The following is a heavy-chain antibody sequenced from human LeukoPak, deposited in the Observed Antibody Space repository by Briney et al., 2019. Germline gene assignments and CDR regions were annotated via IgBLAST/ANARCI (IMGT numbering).Heavy chain of an antibody. V-gene: IGHV3-23*01. Sequence: QPGGSLRLSCAASGFTFSSYAMSWVRQAPGKGLEWVSAISGSGGSTYYADSVKGRFTISRDNSKNTLYLQMNSLRAEDTAVYYCAKGGLGVTMIVVVITHFDYWGQGTLVTVSS. CDR2: ISGSGGST. CDR1: GFTFSSYA. CDR3: AKGGLGVTMIVVVITHFDY. D-gene: IGHD3-22*01. J-gene: IGHJ4*02.